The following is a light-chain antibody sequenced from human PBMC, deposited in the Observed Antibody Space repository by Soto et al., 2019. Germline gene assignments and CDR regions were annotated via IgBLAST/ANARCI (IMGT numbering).Light chain of an antibody. Sequence: VMTQAPATLSVSPGERATLCFRASQTINNNVAWYQLKDGQVPRLVIYGASTRATDIPARFSGSGSGTDFTLTISRLEPEDFAVYYCQQYGSSGTFGQGTKVDIK. V-gene: IGKV3-15*01. J-gene: IGKJ1*01. CDR3: QQYGSSGT. CDR2: GAS. CDR1: QTINNN.